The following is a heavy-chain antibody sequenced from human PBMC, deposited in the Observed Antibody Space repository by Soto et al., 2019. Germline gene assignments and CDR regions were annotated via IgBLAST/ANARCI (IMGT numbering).Heavy chain of an antibody. J-gene: IGHJ6*02. Sequence: GESLKISGKGSGYSFTSYWISWVRQMPGKGLEWMGRIDPSDSYTNYSPSFQGHVTISADKSISTAYLQWSSLKASDTAMYYCARPTTVTPYYYYGMDVRGQGTTVTVSS. V-gene: IGHV5-10-1*01. CDR3: ARPTTVTPYYYYGMDV. D-gene: IGHD4-4*01. CDR1: GYSFTSYW. CDR2: IDPSDSYT.